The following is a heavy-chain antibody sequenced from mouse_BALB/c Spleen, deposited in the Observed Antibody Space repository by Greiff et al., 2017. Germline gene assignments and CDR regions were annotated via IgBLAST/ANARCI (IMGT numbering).Heavy chain of an antibody. D-gene: IGHD2-3*01. V-gene: IGHV5-4*02. CDR1: GFTFSDYY. CDR2: ISDGGSYT. CDR3: ARGDDGYYGYFDY. Sequence: EVNLVESGGGLVKPGGSLKLSCAASGFTFSDYYMYWVRQTPEKRLEWVATISDGGSYTYYPDSVKGRFTISRDNAKNNLYLQMSSLKSEDTAMYYCARGDDGYYGYFDYWGQGTTLTVSS. J-gene: IGHJ2*01.